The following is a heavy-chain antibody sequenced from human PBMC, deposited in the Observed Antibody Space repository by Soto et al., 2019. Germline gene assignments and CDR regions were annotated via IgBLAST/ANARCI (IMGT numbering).Heavy chain of an antibody. CDR2: ISGSGGST. CDR1: GFTFSSYA. Sequence: EVQLLESGGGLVQPGGSLRLSCAASGFTFSSYAMSWVRQAPGKGLEWVSAISGSGGSTYYADSVKGRFTISRDNSKNELYLQMNSLRDEDTAVYYCVKAEWLLRGGDAFDIWGQGTMVTVSS. J-gene: IGHJ3*02. D-gene: IGHD6-19*01. CDR3: VKAEWLLRGGDAFDI. V-gene: IGHV3-23*01.